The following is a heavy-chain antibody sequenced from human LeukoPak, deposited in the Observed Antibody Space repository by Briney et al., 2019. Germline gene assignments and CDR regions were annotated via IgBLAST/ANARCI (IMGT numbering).Heavy chain of an antibody. V-gene: IGHV3-21*01. CDR3: AREGLGVMSEDGHTGDFDY. Sequence: GGSLRLSCAASGFTFSSYSMNWVRQAPGKGLEWVSSISSSSSYIYYADSVKGRFTISRDNAKNSLYLHMNSLRAEDTAVYYCAREGLGVMSEDGHTGDFDYWGQGTLVTVSS. CDR1: GFTFSSYS. D-gene: IGHD3-22*01. J-gene: IGHJ4*02. CDR2: ISSSSSYI.